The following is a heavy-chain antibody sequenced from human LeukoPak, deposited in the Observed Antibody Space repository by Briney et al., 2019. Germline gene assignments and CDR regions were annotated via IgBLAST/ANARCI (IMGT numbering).Heavy chain of an antibody. CDR2: IYTSGST. CDR3: AREAGSYYDFWSGYYRDYYMDV. D-gene: IGHD3-3*01. CDR1: GGSISSYY. Sequence: SETLSLTCTVSGGSISSYYWSWIRQPAGKGLEWIGRIYTSGSTNYNPSLKSRVTMSVDTSRNQFFLRLSSVTAADTAVYYCAREAGSYYDFWSGYYRDYYMDVWGKGTTVTVSS. V-gene: IGHV4-4*07. J-gene: IGHJ6*03.